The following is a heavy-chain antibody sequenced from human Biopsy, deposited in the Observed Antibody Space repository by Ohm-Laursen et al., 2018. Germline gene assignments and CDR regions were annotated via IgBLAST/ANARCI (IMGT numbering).Heavy chain of an antibody. CDR2: IYYTGHT. D-gene: IGHD7-27*01. V-gene: IGHV4-59*01. Sequence: SETLSLTCTVSGGSIKSYYWNWIRQSPGKGLEWIGFIYYTGHTNYNPSIKSRATISVDTSKNQFSLKVISVTAADTAVYYCARLTGDPSYWGQGILVTVSS. CDR1: GGSIKSYY. J-gene: IGHJ4*02. CDR3: ARLTGDPSY.